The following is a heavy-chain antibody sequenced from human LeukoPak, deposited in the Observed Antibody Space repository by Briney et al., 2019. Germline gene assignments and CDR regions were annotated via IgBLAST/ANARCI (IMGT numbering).Heavy chain of an antibody. CDR1: GFTFSHAW. V-gene: IGHV3-15*01. CDR3: SREHNDFWSASTD. J-gene: IGHJ4*02. Sequence: PGGSLRLSCAASGFTFSHAWMSWVRQAPGKGLEWVGRIKSKTDGGTTDYAAPVKGRFTISRDDSKNTLYVQMNSLRAEDTAIYYCSREHNDFWSASTDWGQGTLVTVSS. D-gene: IGHD3-3*01. CDR2: IKSKTDGGTT.